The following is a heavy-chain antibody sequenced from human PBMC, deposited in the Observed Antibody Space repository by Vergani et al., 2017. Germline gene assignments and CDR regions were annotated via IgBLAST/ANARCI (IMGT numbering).Heavy chain of an antibody. Sequence: QMQLVQSEPEVKKPGTSVKVSCKASGFTFTSSAVQWVRQARGQRLEWIGWIVVGSGNTNYAQKFQERVTITRDMSTSTAYMELSSLRSEDTAVYYCAADTAAANAFDIWGQGTMVTVSS. CDR1: GFTFTSSA. CDR2: IVVGSGNT. V-gene: IGHV1-58*01. J-gene: IGHJ3*02. D-gene: IGHD2-2*01. CDR3: AADTAAANAFDI.